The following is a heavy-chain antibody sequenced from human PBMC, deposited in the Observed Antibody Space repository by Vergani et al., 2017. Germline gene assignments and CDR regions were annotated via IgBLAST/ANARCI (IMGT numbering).Heavy chain of an antibody. D-gene: IGHD6-13*01. CDR1: GFTFSDYY. Sequence: QVQLVESGGGLVKPGGSLRLSCAASGFTFSDYYMSWIRQAPGKGLEWVSYISSSGSTIYYADSVKGRFTISRDIAKNSLYLQMNSLRAEDTAVYYCARVSVAAAGLPSLWYFDLWGRGTLVTVSS. CDR2: ISSSGSTI. CDR3: ARVSVAAAGLPSLWYFDL. V-gene: IGHV3-11*01. J-gene: IGHJ2*01.